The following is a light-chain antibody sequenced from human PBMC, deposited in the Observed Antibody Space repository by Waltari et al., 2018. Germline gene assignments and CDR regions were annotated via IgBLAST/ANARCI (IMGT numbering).Light chain of an antibody. V-gene: IGKV1-39*01. CDR1: QTIRTY. CDR3: QQSYSTPRT. CDR2: AAS. Sequence: DIQMTQPPSSLSPSVGDRVTITCRASQTIRTYLNWYQQKPGKAPKLLIYAASSLQSGVPARFSGSGSGTDFTLTISSLQPEDFATYYCQQSYSTPRTFGQGTKLEIK. J-gene: IGKJ2*02.